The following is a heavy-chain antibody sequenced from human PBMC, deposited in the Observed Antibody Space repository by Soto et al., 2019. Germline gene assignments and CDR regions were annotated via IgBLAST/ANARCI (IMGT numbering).Heavy chain of an antibody. V-gene: IGHV3-23*01. CDR2: ISGSGGST. D-gene: IGHD3-9*01. Sequence: EVQLLESGGGLVQPGGSLRLSCAASGFTFSSYAMSWVRQAPGKGLEWVSAISGSGGSTYYADSVKGRFTISRDKSKNTLYLQMNSLRAEDTAIYYCAKATYDILTGVPTYYFDYWGQGTLVTVSS. CDR3: AKATYDILTGVPTYYFDY. J-gene: IGHJ4*02. CDR1: GFTFSSYA.